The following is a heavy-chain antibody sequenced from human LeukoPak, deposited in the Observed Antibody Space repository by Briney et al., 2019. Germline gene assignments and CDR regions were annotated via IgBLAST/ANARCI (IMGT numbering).Heavy chain of an antibody. CDR3: ARDSGWGNDY. V-gene: IGHV3-7*01. CDR1: GFTFSSNW. J-gene: IGHJ4*02. D-gene: IGHD6-19*01. Sequence: GGSLRLSCAASGFTFSSNWMNWVRQAPGKGLEWVANIKQDGSEKYYVDSVKGRFTISRDNAKNSVYLQMNSLRAEDTAVYYCARDSGWGNDYWGQGTLVTVSS. CDR2: IKQDGSEK.